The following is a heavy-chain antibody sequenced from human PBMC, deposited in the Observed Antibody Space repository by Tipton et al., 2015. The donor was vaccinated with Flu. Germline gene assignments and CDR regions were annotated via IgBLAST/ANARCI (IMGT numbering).Heavy chain of an antibody. V-gene: IGHV4-38-2*01. J-gene: IGHJ5*02. D-gene: IGHD4-11*01. Sequence: TLSLTCAVSGDSISSDFYWAWIRQFPGKGLEWIGTVSRTGSTIYNPSLKSRVTISIDTSKNQFSLNMRSVTAADMAVYYCERRDYSNYVSDPKSWFDPWGQGTLVAVSS. CDR3: ERRDYSNYVSDPKSWFDP. CDR2: VSRTGST. CDR1: GDSISSDFY.